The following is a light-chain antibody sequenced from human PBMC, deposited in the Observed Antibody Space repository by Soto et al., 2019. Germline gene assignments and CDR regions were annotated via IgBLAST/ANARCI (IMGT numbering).Light chain of an antibody. J-gene: IGKJ2*01. Sequence: EIVLTQSPGTLSLSPGESATLSCRASQSVSSSYLAWYQQKPGQAPRLLIYGASNRATGIPDRVSGSGSGTDFTLTISRLEPEDFAVYFCQQYNNSPEYTFGQGTKLEIK. CDR3: QQYNNSPEYT. V-gene: IGKV3-20*01. CDR2: GAS. CDR1: QSVSSSY.